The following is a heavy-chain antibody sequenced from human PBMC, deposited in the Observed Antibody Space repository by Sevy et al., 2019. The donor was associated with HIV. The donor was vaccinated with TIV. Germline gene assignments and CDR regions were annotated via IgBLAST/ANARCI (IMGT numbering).Heavy chain of an antibody. J-gene: IGHJ4*02. CDR1: GGSISAKNYF. CDR2: VYYSGSA. D-gene: IGHD5-18*01. V-gene: IGHV4-39*01. Sequence: SETLSLTCSLSGGSISAKNYFWGWIRQPPGKGLERIGSVYYSGSASYSPSLQSRVGISVETSKNHFSLNLSSLNATDTGFCMFTRHSFKHGYLPHYCDVCSQGTLVTGSA. CDR3: TRHSFKHGYLPHYCDV.